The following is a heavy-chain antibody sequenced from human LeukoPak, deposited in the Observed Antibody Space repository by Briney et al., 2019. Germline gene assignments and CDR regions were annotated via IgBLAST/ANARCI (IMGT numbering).Heavy chain of an antibody. CDR3: ARDRATYYYDSSGLGLGY. CDR1: GFTFSAYA. D-gene: IGHD3-22*01. J-gene: IGHJ4*02. CDR2: ISGSGAYT. Sequence: GSLRLSCAASGFTFSAYAMSWARQAPGKGLEWVSAISGSGAYTYYADSVKGRFTISRDNSKNTLYLQMNSLRAEDTAVYYCARDRATYYYDSSGLGLGYWGQGTLVTVSS. V-gene: IGHV3-23*01.